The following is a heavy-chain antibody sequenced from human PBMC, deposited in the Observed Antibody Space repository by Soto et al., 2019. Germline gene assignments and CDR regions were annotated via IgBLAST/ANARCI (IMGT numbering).Heavy chain of an antibody. CDR3: ARGLAYGDYGWLDP. V-gene: IGHV3-11*01. CDR1: EFTFSDYY. Sequence: QVQLVEAGGGLVKPGGSLRLSCAASEFTFSDYYMTWIRQARGKGLEWVSYISNSGSTIYYADSVKGRFTISRDNAKNSLYLQMNSLRAEDTAVYYCARGLAYGDYGWLDPWGQGTLVTVSP. D-gene: IGHD4-17*01. CDR2: ISNSGSTI. J-gene: IGHJ5*02.